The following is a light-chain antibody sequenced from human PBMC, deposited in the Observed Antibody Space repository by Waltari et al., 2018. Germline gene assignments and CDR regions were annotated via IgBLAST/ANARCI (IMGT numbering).Light chain of an antibody. CDR1: QSLNSA. V-gene: IGKV3-20*01. CDR2: NVF. Sequence: IVLTQSPGTLSMSPGAAVTLPCRASQSLNSALAWYQQKPGQAPRLLIYNVFNRATDIPDRFSGSGSGTEFSLTISRLEPEDFAVYYCQHYVNLPATFGQGTRVEIK. J-gene: IGKJ1*01. CDR3: QHYVNLPAT.